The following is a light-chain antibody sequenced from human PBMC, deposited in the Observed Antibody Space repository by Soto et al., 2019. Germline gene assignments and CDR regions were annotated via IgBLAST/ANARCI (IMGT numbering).Light chain of an antibody. CDR3: QVWDSAVDHHNYV. Sequence: SYELTQPPSVSVAPGQTARIPCGGKKIGRKSVHWYQQKPGQARVLVVYHDSDRPLGIPERFSGSNSENTATLTISRVEAGDEADYDCQVWDSAVDHHNYVFGAGTKVTLL. CDR1: KIGRKS. J-gene: IGLJ1*01. V-gene: IGLV3-21*02. CDR2: HDS.